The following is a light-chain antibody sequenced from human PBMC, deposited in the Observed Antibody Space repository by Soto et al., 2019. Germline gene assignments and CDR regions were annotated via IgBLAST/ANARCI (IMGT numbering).Light chain of an antibody. V-gene: IGKV1-39*01. CDR1: QSISMY. CDR3: QQSYSTPIT. J-gene: IGKJ5*01. Sequence: DIQMTQSPSSLSASVGDRVTITCRASQSISMYLNWYQQKPGKAPKVLIYAASNFQSGVPSRFSGSGSGTDFTLTISSLQPEDFETYYCQQSYSTPITFGQGTRLEIK. CDR2: AAS.